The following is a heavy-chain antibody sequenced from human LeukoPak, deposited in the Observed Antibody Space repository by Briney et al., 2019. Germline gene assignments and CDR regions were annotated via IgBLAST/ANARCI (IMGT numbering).Heavy chain of an antibody. CDR2: ISYDGSNK. CDR3: AKDYYDSSGYCNYGMDV. CDR1: GFTFSGYG. V-gene: IGHV3-30*18. D-gene: IGHD3-22*01. Sequence: GGSLRLSCAASGFTFSGYGMHWVRQAPGKGLEWVAVISYDGSNKYYADSVKGRFTISRDNSKNSLYLQMNSLRAEDTAVYYCAKDYYDSSGYCNYGMDVWGQGTTVTVSS. J-gene: IGHJ6*02.